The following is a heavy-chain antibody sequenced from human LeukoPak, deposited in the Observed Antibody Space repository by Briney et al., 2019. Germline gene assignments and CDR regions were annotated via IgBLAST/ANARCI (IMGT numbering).Heavy chain of an antibody. J-gene: IGHJ6*03. CDR1: GYTFTSYA. Sequence: ASVKVSCKASGYTFTSYAMNWVRQAPGQGLEWMGWINTNTGNPTYAQGFTGRFVFSLDTSVSTAYLQISSLKAEDTAVYYCARLGGGPQMEQQLARYYYMDVWGKGTTVTVSS. CDR2: INTNTGNP. CDR3: ARLGGGPQMEQQLARYYYMDV. V-gene: IGHV7-4-1*02. D-gene: IGHD6-13*01.